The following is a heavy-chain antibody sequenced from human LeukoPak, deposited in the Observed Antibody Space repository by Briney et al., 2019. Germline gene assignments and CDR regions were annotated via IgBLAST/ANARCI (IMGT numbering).Heavy chain of an antibody. V-gene: IGHV3-30*02. J-gene: IGHJ3*02. D-gene: IGHD1-26*01. CDR2: IRYDGSNK. CDR1: GFTFSNYG. CDR3: AVSSRGHDAFDI. Sequence: GGSLRLSCATSGFTFSNYGMHWVRQAPGKGLEWVAFIRYDGSNKYYADSVKGRFTISRDNSKNTLYLQMNSLRAEDTAVYYCAVSSRGHDAFDIWGQGTMVTVSS.